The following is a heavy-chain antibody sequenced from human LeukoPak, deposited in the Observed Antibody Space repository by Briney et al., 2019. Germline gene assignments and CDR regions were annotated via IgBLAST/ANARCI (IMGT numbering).Heavy chain of an antibody. CDR3: ARVGDWYYFDY. D-gene: IGHD3-16*01. Sequence: TLSLTCAVSGGSISSGGYSWSWIRQPPGKGLEWIGYIYHSGSTYYNPSLKSRVTISVDRPKNQFSLKLSSVTAADTAVYYCARVGDWYYFDYWGQGTLVTVSS. CDR2: IYHSGST. J-gene: IGHJ4*02. V-gene: IGHV4-30-2*01. CDR1: GGSISSGGYS.